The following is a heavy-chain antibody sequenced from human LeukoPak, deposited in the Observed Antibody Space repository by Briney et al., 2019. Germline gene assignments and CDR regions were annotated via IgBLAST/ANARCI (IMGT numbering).Heavy chain of an antibody. CDR2: IYHSGST. D-gene: IGHD4-17*01. J-gene: IGHJ4*02. CDR3: ARDVSGGTVTNY. Sequence: SETLSLTCTVSGGSISSYYWSWIRQPPGKGLEWIGYIYHSGSTYYNPSLKSRVTISVDRSKNQFSLKLSSVTAADTAVYYCARDVSGGTVTNYWGQGTLVTVSS. CDR1: GGSISSYY. V-gene: IGHV4-59*12.